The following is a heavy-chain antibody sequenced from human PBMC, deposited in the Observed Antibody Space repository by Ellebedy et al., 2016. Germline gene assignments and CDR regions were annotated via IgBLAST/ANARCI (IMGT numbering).Heavy chain of an antibody. CDR2: ISSSGSTI. CDR1: GFTFSDYY. D-gene: IGHD3-22*01. CDR3: ARGDRIYYDSSGYYYAPDYYYYGMDV. J-gene: IGHJ6*02. Sequence: GESLKISXAASGFTFSDYYMSWIRQAPGKGLEWVSYISSSGSTIYYADSVKGRFTISRDNAKNSLYLQMNSLRAEDTAVYYCARGDRIYYDSSGYYYAPDYYYYGMDVWGQGTTVTVSS. V-gene: IGHV3-11*01.